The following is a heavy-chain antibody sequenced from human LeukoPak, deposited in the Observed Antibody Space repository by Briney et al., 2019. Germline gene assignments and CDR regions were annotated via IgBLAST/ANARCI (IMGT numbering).Heavy chain of an antibody. CDR3: ARGRIQLWTYYFDY. CDR1: GFTFSAYE. D-gene: IGHD5-18*01. V-gene: IGHV3-48*03. Sequence: GGSLRLSCAASGFTFSAYEMNWVRQAPGKGLEWVSYIGSSGSTVYYADSVKGRFTISRDNAKNSLYMQMESLRDEDTAIYYCARGRIQLWTYYFDYWGQGTLVTVSS. J-gene: IGHJ4*02. CDR2: IGSSGSTV.